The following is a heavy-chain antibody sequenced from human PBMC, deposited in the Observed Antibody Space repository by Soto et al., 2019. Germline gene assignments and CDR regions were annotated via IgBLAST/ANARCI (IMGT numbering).Heavy chain of an antibody. CDR1: GYSFTTYW. CDR2: IYPGDSNA. D-gene: IGHD6-13*01. J-gene: IGHJ5*02. CDR3: AREIYSSSWLNWFDP. Sequence: GESLKISCKGSGYSFTTYWIGWVRQMPGRGLEWRGIIYPGDSNARYSPSFQGQVTISADKSISTAYLQWSSLKASDTAMYYCAREIYSSSWLNWFDPWGQGTLVTVSS. V-gene: IGHV5-51*01.